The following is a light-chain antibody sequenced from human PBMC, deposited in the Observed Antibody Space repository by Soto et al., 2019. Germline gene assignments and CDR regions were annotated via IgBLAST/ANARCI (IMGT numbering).Light chain of an antibody. V-gene: IGLV7-43*01. J-gene: IGLJ2*01. Sequence: QAVVTQEPSLTVSPGGTVTLTCASSTGAVTSGYYPNWFQHKPGQAPRPLIFSTYIKHSWTPAWFSGSLLGGKAALTLSGVQPEDEAEYYCLLYYGGAQLFGGGTKLTVL. CDR2: STY. CDR3: LLYYGGAQL. CDR1: TGAVTSGYY.